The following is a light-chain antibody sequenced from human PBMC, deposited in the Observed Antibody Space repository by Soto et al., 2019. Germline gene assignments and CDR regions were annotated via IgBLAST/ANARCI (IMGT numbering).Light chain of an antibody. V-gene: IGLV2-14*01. CDR1: SSDVGGYNY. CDR2: EVT. CDR3: SSYTSSSTLGV. J-gene: IGLJ3*02. Sequence: QSALTQPASVSGSPGQSITISCTGTSSDVGGYNYVSWYQQHPGKAPKLMIYEVTNRPSGVSNRFSGSKSDSTASLTISGLQAEDEADYYCSSYTSSSTLGVFGGGTKLTVL.